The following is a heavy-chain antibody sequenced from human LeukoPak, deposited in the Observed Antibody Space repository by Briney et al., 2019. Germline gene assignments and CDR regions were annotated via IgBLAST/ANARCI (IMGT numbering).Heavy chain of an antibody. CDR1: GGTFSSYA. CDR2: IIPMFGTA. V-gene: IGHV1-69*06. J-gene: IGHJ4*02. D-gene: IGHD6-6*01. Sequence: SVKVSCKASGGTFSSYAISWVRQAPGQGLEWMGGIIPMFGTANYAQKFQGRVTITADKSASTAYMELSSLRSGDTAVYYCARDPPGRPYSSSSYGWGQGTLVTVSS. CDR3: ARDPPGRPYSSSSYG.